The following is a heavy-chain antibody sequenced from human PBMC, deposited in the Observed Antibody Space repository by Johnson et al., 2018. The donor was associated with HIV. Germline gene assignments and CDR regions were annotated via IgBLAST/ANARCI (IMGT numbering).Heavy chain of an antibody. V-gene: IGHV3-30*02. J-gene: IGHJ3*02. CDR1: GFIFSTYG. Sequence: QVQLVESGGGVGQPGGSLRLSCAASGFIFSTYGMHWVRQAPGKGLEWVAFMRSDGSIEYYADSVKGRFTVSRDNSKNTLYLQMNSLSAEDTAVYYCARGGGCGGDCYSGYDAFDIWGQGTKVTV. D-gene: IGHD2-21*01. CDR3: ARGGGCGGDCYSGYDAFDI. CDR2: MRSDGSIE.